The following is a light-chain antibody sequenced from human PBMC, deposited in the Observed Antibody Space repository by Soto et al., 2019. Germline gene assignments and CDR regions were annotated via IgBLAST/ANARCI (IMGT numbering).Light chain of an antibody. CDR2: EVS. J-gene: IGLJ1*01. CDR1: TSDVGGYNF. V-gene: IGLV2-14*01. CDR3: SSYTSSGTRV. Sequence: QSVLTQPASVSGSPGQSITISCTGTTSDVGGYNFVSWYQLHPGKAPKLMIFEVSNRPSGVSNRFSGSKSGNTASLTISGLQAEDDDDYYCSSYTSSGTRVFGTGTKVTVL.